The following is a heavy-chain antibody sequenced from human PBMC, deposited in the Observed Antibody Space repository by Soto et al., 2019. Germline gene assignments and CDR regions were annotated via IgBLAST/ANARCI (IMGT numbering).Heavy chain of an antibody. CDR1: GYSFTSYW. D-gene: IGHD3-22*01. Sequence: PGQALKISCKGSGYSFTSYWISWVRQMPGKGLEWMGRIDPSDSYTNYSPSFQGHVTISADKSISTAYLRWSSLKASDTAMYYCARTLVVVTPGYYYGMDVWGQGTTVTVSS. J-gene: IGHJ6*02. CDR3: ARTLVVVTPGYYYGMDV. CDR2: IDPSDSYT. V-gene: IGHV5-10-1*01.